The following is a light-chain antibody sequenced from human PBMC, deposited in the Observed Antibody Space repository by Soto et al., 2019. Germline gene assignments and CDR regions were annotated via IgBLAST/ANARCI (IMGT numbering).Light chain of an antibody. CDR3: SSYTSSRTPYV. CDR2: EVS. J-gene: IGLJ1*01. CDR1: SSDVGGYNY. Sequence: QSALTQPASVSGSPGQSITISCTGTSSDVGGYNYVSWYQQHPGKAPKLMIYEVSNRPSGVSHRFSGSKSGNTASLTISGLQAEDAADYYCSSYTSSRTPYVFGTGTKLTVL. V-gene: IGLV2-14*01.